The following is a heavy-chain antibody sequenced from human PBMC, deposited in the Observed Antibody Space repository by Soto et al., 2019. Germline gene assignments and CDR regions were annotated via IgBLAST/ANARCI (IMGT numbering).Heavy chain of an antibody. J-gene: IGHJ6*02. V-gene: IGHV1-46*01. Sequence: QVQLVQSGAEVKKPGASVKVSCETSGYTFTTYYMHWVRRAPGQGLEWMGMINPSGGSTSYAQKFQGRVTMTRDTSTRTIYMELSSRICDNTAIYYRARRAYNLANIDVWGQGTTVTVSS. CDR1: GYTFTTYY. CDR2: INPSGGST. CDR3: ARRAYNLANIDV. D-gene: IGHD1-1*01.